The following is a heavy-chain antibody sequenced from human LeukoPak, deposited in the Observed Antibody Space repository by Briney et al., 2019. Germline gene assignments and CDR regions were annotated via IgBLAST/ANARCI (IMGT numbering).Heavy chain of an antibody. V-gene: IGHV3-7*01. J-gene: IGHJ4*02. D-gene: IGHD1-26*01. CDR3: ARDRLGADDFDY. CDR2: IKQDGSEK. CDR1: GFTFSSYE. Sequence: GGSLRLSCAASGFTFSSYEMNWVRQAPGKGLEWVANIKQDGSEKYYVDSVKGRFTISRDNAKNSLYLQMNSLRAEDTAVYYCARDRLGADDFDYWGQGTLVTVSS.